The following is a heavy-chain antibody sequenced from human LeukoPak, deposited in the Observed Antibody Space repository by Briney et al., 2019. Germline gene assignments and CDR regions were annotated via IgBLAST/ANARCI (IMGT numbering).Heavy chain of an antibody. J-gene: IGHJ4*02. Sequence: SVKVSCKASGGTFSSYAIIGGRQAPGQGREWMGGIIPIFGTAHYAQKFQGRVTITADKDTSTAYMELSRLRSEDTAVYYCARGEAIAAGGRGAIDYWGQGTLVTVYS. D-gene: IGHD6-13*01. CDR2: IIPIFGTA. CDR3: ARGEAIAAGGRGAIDY. CDR1: GGTFSSYA. V-gene: IGHV1-69*06.